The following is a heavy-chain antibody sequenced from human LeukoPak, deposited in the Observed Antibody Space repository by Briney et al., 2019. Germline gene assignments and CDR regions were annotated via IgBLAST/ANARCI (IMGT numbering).Heavy chain of an antibody. CDR2: INHSGST. V-gene: IGHV4-34*01. CDR1: GGSFSGYY. CDR3: ARVRGYYGSGGYSPYFDY. D-gene: IGHD3-10*01. Sequence: SETLSLTCAVYGGSFSGYYWSWIRQPPGKGLEWIGEINHSGSTNYNPSLKSRVTISVDTSKNQFSLKLSSVTAADTAVYYCARVRGYYGSGGYSPYFDYWGQGTLVTVSS. J-gene: IGHJ4*02.